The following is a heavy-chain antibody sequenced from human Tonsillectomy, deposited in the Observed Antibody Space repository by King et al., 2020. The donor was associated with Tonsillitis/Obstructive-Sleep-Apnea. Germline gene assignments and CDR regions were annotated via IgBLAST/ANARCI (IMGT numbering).Heavy chain of an antibody. CDR1: GFTFSSYW. J-gene: IGHJ6*03. V-gene: IGHV3-7*04. CDR3: ARDQSSGYYPYYYYYMDV. CDR2: IKQDGSEK. Sequence: LVQSGGGLVQPGGSLRLSCAASGFTFSSYWMSWVRQAPGKGLEWVANIKQDGSEKHYVDSVKGRFTISRDNAKNSLYLQMNSLRAEDTAVYYCARDQSSGYYPYYYYYMDVWGKGTTVTVSS. D-gene: IGHD3-22*01.